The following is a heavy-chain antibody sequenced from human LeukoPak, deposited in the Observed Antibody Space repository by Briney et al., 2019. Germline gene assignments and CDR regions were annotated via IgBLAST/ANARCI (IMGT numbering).Heavy chain of an antibody. CDR1: GFTFSTYA. CDR2: ITTSSTYI. V-gene: IGHV3-21*01. CDR3: ARDPYNGSYGDYYYYYMDV. J-gene: IGHJ6*03. Sequence: GGSLRLSCAASGFTFSTYAMNWVRQAPGKGLEWVSSITTSSTYIYYADSVKGRFTISRDNAKNSLFLQMNSLRAEDTAIYYCARDPYNGSYGDYYYYYMDVWGKGTTVTVSS. D-gene: IGHD1-26*01.